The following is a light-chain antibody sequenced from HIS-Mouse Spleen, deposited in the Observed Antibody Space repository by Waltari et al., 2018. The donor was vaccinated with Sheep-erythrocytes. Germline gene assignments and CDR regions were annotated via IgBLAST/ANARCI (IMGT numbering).Light chain of an antibody. Sequence: QSALTQPASVSGSPGQSITISCTGTSSDVGSYNLVSWYQQHPGKAPNPRIYEGSKRPSGVSNRFAGSKSGNTASLTISGLQAEDEADYYCCSYAGSSTPWVFGGGTKLTVL. CDR3: CSYAGSSTPWV. CDR2: EGS. V-gene: IGLV2-23*01. J-gene: IGLJ3*02. CDR1: SSDVGSYNL.